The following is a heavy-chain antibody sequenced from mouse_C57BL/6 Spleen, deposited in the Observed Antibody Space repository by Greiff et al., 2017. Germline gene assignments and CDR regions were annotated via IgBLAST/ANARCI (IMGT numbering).Heavy chain of an antibody. CDR2: IYPGDGDT. CDR3: ARLTTVVATGYFDV. CDR1: GYAFSSYW. J-gene: IGHJ1*03. Sequence: VQLQQSGAELVKPGASVKISCKASGYAFSSYWMNWVKQRPGKGLEWIGQIYPGDGDTNYNGKFKGKATLTADKSSSTAYMQLSSLTSEGSAVYFCARLTTVVATGYFDVWGTGTTVTVSS. V-gene: IGHV1-80*01. D-gene: IGHD1-1*01.